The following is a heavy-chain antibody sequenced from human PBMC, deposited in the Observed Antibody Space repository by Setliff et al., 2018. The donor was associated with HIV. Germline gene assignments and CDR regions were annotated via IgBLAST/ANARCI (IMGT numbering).Heavy chain of an antibody. V-gene: IGHV1-8*02. D-gene: IGHD2-21*02. CDR1: GYTFTNYD. CDR2: MNPNSGNT. CDR3: ARVTPYCGGDCFDAFDI. Sequence: GASVKVSCKASGYTFTNYDINWVRQATGRGPEWMGWMNPNSGNTGYAQKFLGRVTMTRNTSISTAYMELRSLRSEDTAVYFCARVTPYCGGDCFDAFDIWGQGTMVTVSS. J-gene: IGHJ3*02.